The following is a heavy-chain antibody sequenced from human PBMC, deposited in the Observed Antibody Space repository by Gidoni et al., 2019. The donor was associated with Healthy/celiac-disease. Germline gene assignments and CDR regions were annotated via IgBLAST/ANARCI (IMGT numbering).Heavy chain of an antibody. Sequence: QVQLQESGPGLVNPSQTLSLTCAVSVGSISSGGYSWSCIRQPPGKGLEWIGYIYYSGSTYYNPSLKSRVTISVDTSKNQFSLKLSSVTDADTAVYYCARDHYYYGMDVWGQGTTVTVSS. CDR2: IYYSGST. J-gene: IGHJ6*02. CDR3: ARDHYYYGMDV. V-gene: IGHV4-30-4*07. CDR1: VGSISSGGYS.